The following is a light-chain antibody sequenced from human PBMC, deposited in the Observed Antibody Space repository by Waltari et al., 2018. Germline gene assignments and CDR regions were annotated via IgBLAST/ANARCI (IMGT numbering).Light chain of an antibody. Sequence: DIQMTQSPSSLSPFVGDRVTITCRASQSISSYLNWYQQKPGKAPKLLIYAASSLQSGVPSRFSGSGSGTDFTLTISSLQPEDFATYYCQQSYSTPLYTFGQGTKLEIK. CDR1: QSISSY. CDR2: AAS. J-gene: IGKJ2*01. CDR3: QQSYSTPLYT. V-gene: IGKV1-39*01.